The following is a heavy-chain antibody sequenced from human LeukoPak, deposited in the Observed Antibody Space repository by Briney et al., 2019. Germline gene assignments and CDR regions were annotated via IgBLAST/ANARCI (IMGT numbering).Heavy chain of an antibody. V-gene: IGHV1-69*13. D-gene: IGHD3-22*01. CDR1: GYTFTSYD. CDR2: IIPIFGTA. J-gene: IGHJ4*02. CDR3: ARSTDSSGYYGY. Sequence: ASVKVSCKASGYTFTSYDISWVRQAPGQGLEWMGGIIPIFGTANYAQKFQGRVTITADESTSTAYMELSSLRSEDTAVYYCARSTDSSGYYGYWGQGTLVTVSS.